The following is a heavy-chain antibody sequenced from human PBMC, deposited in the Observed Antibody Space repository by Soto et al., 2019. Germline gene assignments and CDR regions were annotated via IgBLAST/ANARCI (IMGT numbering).Heavy chain of an antibody. Sequence: QVLQHESGPGLVKPSETLSLTCSVYDGSISSYYWSWIRQPPGKGLEWIGYVHYSGSINYNPSLKSRVTMSMDTSKAQFSLELNSMTAADTAFYYCARGRSNMRYWGQGTLVTVSS. CDR1: DGSISSYY. J-gene: IGHJ4*02. CDR2: VHYSGSI. V-gene: IGHV4-59*01. D-gene: IGHD3-16*01. CDR3: ARGRSNMRY.